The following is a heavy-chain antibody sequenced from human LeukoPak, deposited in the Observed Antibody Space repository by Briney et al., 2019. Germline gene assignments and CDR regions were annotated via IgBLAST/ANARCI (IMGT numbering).Heavy chain of an antibody. CDR2: ISGSGGST. Sequence: GGSLRLSCAASGFAFSCYAMSWARQAPGKGLEWVSAISGSGGSTYYADSVKGRFTISSDNSKNTLYLQMNSLRAEDTAVYYCAKSTSTRITILGYWGQGTLVTVSP. D-gene: IGHD3-10*01. CDR3: AKSTSTRITILGY. CDR1: GFAFSCYA. V-gene: IGHV3-23*01. J-gene: IGHJ4*02.